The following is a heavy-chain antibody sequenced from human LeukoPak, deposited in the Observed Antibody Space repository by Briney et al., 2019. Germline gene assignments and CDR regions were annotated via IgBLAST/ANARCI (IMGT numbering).Heavy chain of an antibody. V-gene: IGHV4-38-2*02. CDR2: IYYSGST. D-gene: IGHD2-15*01. Sequence: SETLSLTCTVSGYSISSGYYWGWIRQPPGKGLEWIGSIYYSGSTYYNPSLKSRVTISVDTSKSQFSLKLSSVTAADTAVYYCARGRYCSGGSCYWFDPWGQGTLVTVSS. CDR3: ARGRYCSGGSCYWFDP. J-gene: IGHJ5*02. CDR1: GYSISSGYY.